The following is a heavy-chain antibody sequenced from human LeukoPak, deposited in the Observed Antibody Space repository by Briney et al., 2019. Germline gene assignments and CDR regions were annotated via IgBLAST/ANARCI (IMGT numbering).Heavy chain of an antibody. J-gene: IGHJ4*02. CDR2: ISGSGGST. Sequence: LSGGSMRLSCVASGFTFSSYAMSWVRQAPGKGLEWVSAISGSGGSTYHADSVKGRFTISRDNSKNTLYLQMNSLRAEDTAVYYCAKDRRSNGDWGQGTLVTVSS. D-gene: IGHD4-17*01. V-gene: IGHV3-23*01. CDR3: AKDRRSNGD. CDR1: GFTFSSYA.